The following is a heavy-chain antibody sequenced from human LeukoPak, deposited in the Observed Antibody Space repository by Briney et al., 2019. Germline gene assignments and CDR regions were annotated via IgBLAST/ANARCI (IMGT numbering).Heavy chain of an antibody. J-gene: IGHJ4*02. D-gene: IGHD6-19*01. Sequence: SETLSLTCTVSGGSISSYYWSWIRQPPGKRLEWIGYIYYSGSTNYNPSLKSRVTISVDTSKNQFSLKLSSVTAADTAVYYCARHLRSSGWYEDYWGQGTLVTVSS. CDR2: IYYSGST. CDR1: GGSISSYY. CDR3: ARHLRSSGWYEDY. V-gene: IGHV4-59*08.